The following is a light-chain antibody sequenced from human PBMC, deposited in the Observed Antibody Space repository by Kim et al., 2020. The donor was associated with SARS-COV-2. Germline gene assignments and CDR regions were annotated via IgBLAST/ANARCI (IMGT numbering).Light chain of an antibody. CDR1: SLRSYY. Sequence: ALGQTVRITCQGDSLRSYYASWYQQKPGQAPVLVIYGKNNRPSGIPDRFSGSSSGNTASLTITGAQAEDEADYYCNSRDSSGNHWVFVGGTQLTVL. CDR3: NSRDSSGNHWV. J-gene: IGLJ3*02. CDR2: GKN. V-gene: IGLV3-19*01.